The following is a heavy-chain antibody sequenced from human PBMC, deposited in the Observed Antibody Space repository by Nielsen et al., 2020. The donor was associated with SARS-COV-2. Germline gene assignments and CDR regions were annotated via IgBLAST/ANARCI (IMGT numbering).Heavy chain of an antibody. CDR1: GFTFSSYS. Sequence: GESLKISCAASGFTFSSYSMNWVRQAPGKGLEWVSSISSSSYIYYADSVKGRFTISRDNAKNSLYLQMNSLRAEDTAVYYCARRGAGGNNWFDPWGQGTLVTVSS. V-gene: IGHV3-21*01. J-gene: IGHJ5*02. D-gene: IGHD1-26*01. CDR2: ISSSSYI. CDR3: ARRGAGGNNWFDP.